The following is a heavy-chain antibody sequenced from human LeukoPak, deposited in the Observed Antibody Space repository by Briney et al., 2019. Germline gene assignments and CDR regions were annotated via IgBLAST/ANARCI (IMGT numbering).Heavy chain of an antibody. D-gene: IGHD4/OR15-4a*01. CDR2: IKTDGSST. CDR1: GFTFSTYW. CDR3: ARASPERYGDFDI. Sequence: GGSLRLSCAASGFTFSTYWMHWVRQGPGKGLVWVSRIKTDGSSTNYADSVTGRFTISRDNAKNTLYLQMNSLRVEDTAVYYCARASPERYGDFDIWGQGTMVTVSS. J-gene: IGHJ3*02. V-gene: IGHV3-74*01.